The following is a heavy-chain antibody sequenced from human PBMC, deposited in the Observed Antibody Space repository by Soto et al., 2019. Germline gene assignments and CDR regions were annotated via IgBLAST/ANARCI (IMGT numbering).Heavy chain of an antibody. CDR3: ARDAVWFGELTNLFDP. CDR1: GGSISSGGYY. D-gene: IGHD3-10*01. J-gene: IGHJ5*02. Sequence: SETLSLTCTVSGGSISSGGYYWSWIRQHPGKGLEWIGYIYYSGSTYYNPSLKSRVTISVDTSKNQFSLKLSSVTAADTAVYYCARDAVWFGELTNLFDPWGQGTLVIVSS. CDR2: IYYSGST. V-gene: IGHV4-31*03.